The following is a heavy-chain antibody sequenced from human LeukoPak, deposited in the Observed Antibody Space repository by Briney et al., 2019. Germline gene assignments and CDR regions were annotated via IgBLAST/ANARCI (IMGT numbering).Heavy chain of an antibody. CDR1: GGSFTSHY. CDR2: YSGST. J-gene: IGHJ4*02. V-gene: IGHV4-59*11. Sequence: SETLSLTCTVSGGSFTSHYWSWIRQPPGKGLEWIGYYSGSTNYNPTLKSRATILADTSKNQFSLKLTSVTAADTAVYYCARDRYFDNWGQGILVTVSS. CDR3: ARDRYFDN.